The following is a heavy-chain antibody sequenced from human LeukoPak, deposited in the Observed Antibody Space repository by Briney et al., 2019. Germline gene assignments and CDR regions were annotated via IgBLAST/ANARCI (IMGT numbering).Heavy chain of an antibody. J-gene: IGHJ3*02. V-gene: IGHV3-74*01. D-gene: IGHD6-19*01. CDR2: IVGDGSRT. CDR1: GFTFSRFA. CDR3: ARVAVGGTRAFDI. Sequence: PGGSLRLSCATSGFTFSRFAMHWVRQAPEKGLVWVSRIVGDGSRTAYADSVKGRFTISRDNAKNTLYLQMNSLRGEDTAVYYCARVAVGGTRAFDIWGQGTMVTVSS.